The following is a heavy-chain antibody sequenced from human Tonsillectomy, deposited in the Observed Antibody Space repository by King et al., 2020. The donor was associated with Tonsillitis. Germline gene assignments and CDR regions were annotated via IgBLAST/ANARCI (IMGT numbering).Heavy chain of an antibody. V-gene: IGHV3-30*04. D-gene: IGHD3-22*01. CDR1: GFTFSSYA. CDR3: ARDPYITMIVGGTFDY. CDR2: ISYDGSNK. Sequence: QLVQSGGGVVQPGRSLRLSCAASGFTFSSYAMHWVRQAPGKGLEWVAVISYDGSNKYYADSVKGRFTISRDNSKNTLYLQMNSLRAEDTAVYYCARDPYITMIVGGTFDYWGQGTLVTVSS. J-gene: IGHJ4*02.